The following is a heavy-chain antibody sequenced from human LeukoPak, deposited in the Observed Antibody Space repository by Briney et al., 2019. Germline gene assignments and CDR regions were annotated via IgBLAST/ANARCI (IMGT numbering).Heavy chain of an antibody. CDR3: AKDTIVVVPAAILDY. V-gene: IGHV3-30*02. D-gene: IGHD2-2*02. Sequence: AGGSLRLSCAASGFTFSSYGMHWVRQAPGKGLGWVAFIRYDGSNKYHADSVKGRFTISRDNSKNTLYLQMNSLRAEDTAVYYCAKDTIVVVPAAILDYWGQGTLVTVSS. J-gene: IGHJ4*02. CDR1: GFTFSSYG. CDR2: IRYDGSNK.